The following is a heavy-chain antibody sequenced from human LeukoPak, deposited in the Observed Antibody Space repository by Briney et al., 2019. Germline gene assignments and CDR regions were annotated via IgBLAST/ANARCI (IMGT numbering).Heavy chain of an antibody. Sequence: SETLSLTCTVSGGSISSGVYYWTWIRQPPGKGLEWIGYINHSGNTYHNPSLMSRVTISVDRSKNQFSLKVSSVTAADTAVYYCARGLLFAGNSYFDYWGQGVLVTVSS. D-gene: IGHD4-23*01. CDR1: GGSISSGVYY. V-gene: IGHV4-30-2*01. CDR3: ARGLLFAGNSYFDY. CDR2: INHSGNT. J-gene: IGHJ4*02.